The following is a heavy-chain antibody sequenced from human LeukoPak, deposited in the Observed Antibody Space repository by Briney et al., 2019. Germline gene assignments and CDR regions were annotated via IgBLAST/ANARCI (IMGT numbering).Heavy chain of an antibody. V-gene: IGHV1-3*03. CDR1: GYTFTNYV. CDR3: ARCYYDSSGYYSHDAFDI. CDR2: INAGNGNT. J-gene: IGHJ3*02. D-gene: IGHD3-22*01. Sequence: ASVKVSCKASGYTFTNYVIHWVRQAPGQRLEWMGWINAGNGNTKYSQALQGRVTITRDTSASTVYMELSSLRSEDTAVYYCARCYYDSSGYYSHDAFDIWGQGTMVTVSS.